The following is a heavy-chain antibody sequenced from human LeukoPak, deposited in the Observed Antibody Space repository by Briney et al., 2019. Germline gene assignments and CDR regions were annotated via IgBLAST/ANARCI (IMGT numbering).Heavy chain of an antibody. CDR1: GFTFSRAW. CDR3: ARDADGYED. CDR2: IKEDGSED. D-gene: IGHD5-18*01. Sequence: GGSLRLSCAASGFTFSRAWMSWLRQAPGKGLEWVANIKEDGSEDYYADSVKGRFAISKDNAKNSLYLQMNSLRAEETAMYYCARDADGYEDWGQGTLVTVSS. V-gene: IGHV3-7*01. J-gene: IGHJ4*02.